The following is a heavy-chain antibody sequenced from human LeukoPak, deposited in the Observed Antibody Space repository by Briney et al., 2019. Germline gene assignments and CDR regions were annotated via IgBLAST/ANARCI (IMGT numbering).Heavy chain of an antibody. Sequence: PSETLSLTCTVSGSSISSYYWSWIRQPPGKGLEWIAYISDIGSINYNPSLKSRVTISLDTSKNQFSLKLSSVTDADTAVYYCAGHHPRNTVDFWGQGTLVTVSS. CDR2: ISDIGSI. J-gene: IGHJ4*02. CDR3: AGHHPRNTVDF. D-gene: IGHD2/OR15-2a*01. V-gene: IGHV4-59*08. CDR1: GSSISSYY.